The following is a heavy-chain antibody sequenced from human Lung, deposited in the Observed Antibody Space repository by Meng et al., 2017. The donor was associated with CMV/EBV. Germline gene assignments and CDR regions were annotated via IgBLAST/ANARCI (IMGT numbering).Heavy chain of an antibody. V-gene: IGHV3-48*04. CDR3: ARDRGVVVPAAKYYYYGMDV. D-gene: IGHD2-2*01. CDR1: GFTFSSYS. CDR2: ISSSGSTI. J-gene: IGHJ6*02. Sequence: ESXKISXAASGFTFSSYSMNWVRQAPGKGLEWVSYISSSGSTIYYADSVKGRFTISRDNAKNSLYLQMNSLRAEDTAVYYCARDRGVVVPAAKYYYYGMDVWGRGTTVTVSS.